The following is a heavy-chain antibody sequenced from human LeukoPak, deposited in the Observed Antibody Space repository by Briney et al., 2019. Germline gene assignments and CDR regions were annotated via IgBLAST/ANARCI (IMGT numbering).Heavy chain of an antibody. J-gene: IGHJ6*03. CDR2: ISGSGGST. CDR3: AKRGGLPPLDYYYYYMDV. D-gene: IGHD2-21*02. CDR1: GFTFSSFA. V-gene: IGHV3-23*01. Sequence: GGSLRLSCAASGFTFSSFAMSWVRQAPGKGLEWVSAISGSGGSTYYADSVKGRFTISRDNSKNTLHLQMNSLRVEDTAVYYCAKRGGLPPLDYYYYYMDVWGKGTTVTVSS.